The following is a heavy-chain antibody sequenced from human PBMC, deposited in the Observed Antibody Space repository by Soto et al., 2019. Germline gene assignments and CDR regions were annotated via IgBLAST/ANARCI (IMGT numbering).Heavy chain of an antibody. D-gene: IGHD1-26*01. Sequence: SETLSLTCTVSGGSISSGGYYWSWIRQHPGKGLEWIGYIYYSGSTYYNPSLKSRVTISVDTSKNQFSLKLSSVTAADTAVHYCARAGYEWGIETYYCYGMDVWGQGTTVTVSS. CDR1: GGSISSGGYY. V-gene: IGHV4-31*03. CDR2: IYYSGST. CDR3: ARAGYEWGIETYYCYGMDV. J-gene: IGHJ6*02.